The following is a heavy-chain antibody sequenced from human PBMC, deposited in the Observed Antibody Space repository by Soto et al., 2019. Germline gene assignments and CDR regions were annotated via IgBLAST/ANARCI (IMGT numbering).Heavy chain of an antibody. CDR1: GFTFSSYA. CDR3: ANASGWFGEFDY. D-gene: IGHD3-10*01. CDR2: ISGSGGST. V-gene: IGHV3-23*01. Sequence: EVQLLESGGGLVQPGGSLRLSCAASGFTFSSYAMSWVRQAPGKGLEWVSAISGSGGSTYYADSVKGRFTISRDNSKNTLYLPMNSLRAEDTAVYYCANASGWFGEFDYWGQGTLVTVSS. J-gene: IGHJ4*02.